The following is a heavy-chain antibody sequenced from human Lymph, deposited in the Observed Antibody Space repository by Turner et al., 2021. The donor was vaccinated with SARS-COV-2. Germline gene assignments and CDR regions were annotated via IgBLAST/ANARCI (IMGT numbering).Heavy chain of an antibody. J-gene: IGHJ6*02. CDR3: ARVFGGFGELGYYYYYGMDV. D-gene: IGHD3-10*01. V-gene: IGHV1-69*10. CDR1: VGTFSSYA. Sequence: QVQLVQSGAEVKKPGSSVNVSCKASVGTFSSYAISWVRQAPGQGLEWVGGLIHILRIPTYAQKFQGRVTITADKTTSTAYRELSSLRAEDTSVFYCARVFGGFGELGYYYYYGMDVWGQGTTVTVSS. CDR2: LIHILRIP.